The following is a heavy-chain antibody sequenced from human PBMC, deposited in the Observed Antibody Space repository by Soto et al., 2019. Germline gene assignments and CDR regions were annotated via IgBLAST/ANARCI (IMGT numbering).Heavy chain of an antibody. CDR3: ARVPGR. J-gene: IGHJ4*02. D-gene: IGHD2-2*01. CDR1: GGSISSGGYS. Sequence: PSETLSLTCAVSGGSISSGGYSWSWIRQPPGKGLEWIGYIYHSGSTYYNPSLKSRVTISVDRSKNQFSLKLSYVTAADPAVYYCARVPGRWGQGTLVTVSS. V-gene: IGHV4-30-2*01. CDR2: IYHSGST.